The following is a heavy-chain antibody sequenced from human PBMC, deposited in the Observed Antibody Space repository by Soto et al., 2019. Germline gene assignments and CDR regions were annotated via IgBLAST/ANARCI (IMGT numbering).Heavy chain of an antibody. CDR2: IDTTSNYI. D-gene: IGHD3-9*01. CDR1: GFTFYSFS. V-gene: IGHV3-21*01. J-gene: IGHJ6*03. CDR3: VRDIGQYFRSGYMDV. Sequence: EVQLVESGGGLVKPGESLRLSCAASGFTFYSFSMNWVRQAAGRGPEWVSSIDTTSNYIYYADSVRGRFTICRDNAKDSLYLQMYSLRAEDTAVYYCVRDIGQYFRSGYMDVWGRGTTVTVSS.